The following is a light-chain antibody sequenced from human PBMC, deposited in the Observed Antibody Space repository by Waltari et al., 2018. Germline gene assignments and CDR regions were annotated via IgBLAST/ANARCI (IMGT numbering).Light chain of an antibody. CDR2: KTV. Sequence: QSVLTQPPSASGTPGQRVTIPCSGSSSKIGNNPVNWYRQLPGMAPQLLIYKTVQRPSGVPDRFSASKSGTSASLAISGLQSEDEADYYCAAWDDSLNVWVFGGGTKLTVL. J-gene: IGLJ3*02. CDR1: SSKIGNNP. V-gene: IGLV1-44*01. CDR3: AAWDDSLNVWV.